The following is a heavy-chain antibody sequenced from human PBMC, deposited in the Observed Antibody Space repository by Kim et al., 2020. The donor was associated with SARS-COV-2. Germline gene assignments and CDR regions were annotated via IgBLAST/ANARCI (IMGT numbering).Heavy chain of an antibody. CDR2: ISSSSSYI. D-gene: IGHD1-26*01. J-gene: IGHJ4*02. CDR3: ARDQGRELTSN. CDR1: GFTFSSYS. Sequence: GGSLRLSCAASGFTFSSYSMNWVRQAPGKGLEWVSSISSSSSYIYYADSVKGRFTISRDNAKNSLYLQMNSLRAEDTAVYYCARDQGRELTSNWGQGTLVTVSS. V-gene: IGHV3-21*01.